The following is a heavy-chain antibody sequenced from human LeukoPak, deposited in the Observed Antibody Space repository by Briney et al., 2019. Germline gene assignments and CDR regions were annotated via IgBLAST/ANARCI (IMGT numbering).Heavy chain of an antibody. CDR2: INPNSGGT. J-gene: IGHJ4*02. Sequence: WASVKVSCKASGYTFTGYYMHWVRQGPGQGLEWMVRINPNSGGTNYSQQFQGRVNMTRDTSISTAYMQLRRVRSDDTAVYYCARGSSGWSSGGSTTFDYWGQGTLVTVSS. V-gene: IGHV1-2*06. CDR3: ARGSSGWSSGGSTTFDY. D-gene: IGHD6-19*01. CDR1: GYTFTGYY.